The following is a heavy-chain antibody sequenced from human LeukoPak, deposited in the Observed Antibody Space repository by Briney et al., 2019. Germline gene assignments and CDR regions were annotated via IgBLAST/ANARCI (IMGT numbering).Heavy chain of an antibody. V-gene: IGHV3-64D*09. CDR1: GFTFSSYT. CDR3: VRRLIAATGPCFDF. Sequence: GGSLRLSCSASGFTFSSYTMHWVRQAPGGGLEYVSGITSKGGSTYYPDSVKGRFTISRDNSKNTLYLQMSSVRPEDTAVYYCVRRLIAATGPCFDFWGQGALVTVSS. D-gene: IGHD6-13*01. J-gene: IGHJ4*02. CDR2: ITSKGGST.